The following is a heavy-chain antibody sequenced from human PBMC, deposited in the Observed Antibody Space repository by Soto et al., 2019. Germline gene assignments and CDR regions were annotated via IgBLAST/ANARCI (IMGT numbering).Heavy chain of an antibody. CDR2: ISSSSSYI. CDR1: GFTFSSYS. Sequence: GGSLRLSCAASGFTFSSYSMNWVRQAPGKGLEWVSSISSSSSYIYYADSVKGRFTISRDNAKNSLYLQMNSLRAEDTAVYYCARNRSPSSYYYYYMDVWGKGTTVTVPS. J-gene: IGHJ6*03. V-gene: IGHV3-21*01. CDR3: ARNRSPSSYYYYYMDV.